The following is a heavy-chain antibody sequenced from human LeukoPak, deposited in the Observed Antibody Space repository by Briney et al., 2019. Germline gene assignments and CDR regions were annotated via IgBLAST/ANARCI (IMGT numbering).Heavy chain of an antibody. CDR1: GGSFSGYY. CDR3: ARGFRGYDYVWGSYRYSPYYFDY. D-gene: IGHD3-16*02. Sequence: PSETLSLTCAAYGGSFSGYYWSWIRQPPGKGLEWIGEINHSGSTNYNPSLKSRVTISVDTSKNQFSLKLSSVTAADTAVYYCARGFRGYDYVWGSYRYSPYYFDYWGQGTLVTVSS. CDR2: INHSGST. V-gene: IGHV4-34*01. J-gene: IGHJ4*02.